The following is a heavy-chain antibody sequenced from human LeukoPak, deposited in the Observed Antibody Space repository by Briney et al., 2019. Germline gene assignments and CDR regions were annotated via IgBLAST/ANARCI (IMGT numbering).Heavy chain of an antibody. V-gene: IGHV1-8*03. CDR3: ARGLGTYWGKDFLNWFDP. J-gene: IGHJ5*02. CDR2: MSPNSGNT. CDR1: GYTFTSYD. Sequence: GASVKVSCKASGYTFTSYDINWVRQATGQGLEWMGWMSPNSGNTAYAQTFQGRITITRDTSISTAYMELSSLRSEDTAVYYCARGLGTYWGKDFLNWFDPWGQGTLVTVSS. D-gene: IGHD7-27*01.